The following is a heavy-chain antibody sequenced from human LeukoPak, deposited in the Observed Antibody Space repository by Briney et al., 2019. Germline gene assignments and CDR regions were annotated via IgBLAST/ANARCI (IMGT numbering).Heavy chain of an antibody. CDR2: VYYSGST. J-gene: IGHJ4*02. Sequence: SETLSLTCVVSGGSINNNKWWSWVRQSPGKGLEWIGDVYYSGSTNYNPSLKSRVTMSVDKSKNQFSLKLTSVTAADTAVYYCARTRDDSSGYLSVDYWGQGALVAVSS. CDR3: ARTRDDSSGYLSVDY. CDR1: GGSINNNKW. V-gene: IGHV4-4*02. D-gene: IGHD3-22*01.